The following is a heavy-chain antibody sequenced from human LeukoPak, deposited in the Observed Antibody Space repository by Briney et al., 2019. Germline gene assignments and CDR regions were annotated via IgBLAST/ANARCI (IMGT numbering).Heavy chain of an antibody. CDR2: LNPNSGNT. D-gene: IGHD6-13*01. Sequence: ASVKVSCKASGYTVTSYDINWVRQATGQGLEWMGWLNPNSGNTGYAQKFQGRVTMTRNTSISTAYMELSSLRSEDTAVYYCARGRRVGPPYSRERAVDYWGLGTLVTVSS. J-gene: IGHJ4*02. CDR3: ARGRRVGPPYSRERAVDY. V-gene: IGHV1-8*01. CDR1: GYTVTSYD.